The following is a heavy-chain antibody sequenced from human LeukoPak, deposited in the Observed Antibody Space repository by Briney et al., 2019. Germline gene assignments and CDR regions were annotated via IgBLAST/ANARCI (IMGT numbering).Heavy chain of an antibody. Sequence: GGSLRLSCAASGFTFSSYAMSWVRQAPGKGLEWVSAISGSGDSTYYADSVKGRFTISRDNSKNTLYLQMNSLRAEDTAVYYCAKNRYYYDSSGYGYYFDYWGQGTLVTVSS. CDR1: GFTFSSYA. D-gene: IGHD3-22*01. J-gene: IGHJ4*02. V-gene: IGHV3-23*01. CDR2: ISGSGDST. CDR3: AKNRYYYDSSGYGYYFDY.